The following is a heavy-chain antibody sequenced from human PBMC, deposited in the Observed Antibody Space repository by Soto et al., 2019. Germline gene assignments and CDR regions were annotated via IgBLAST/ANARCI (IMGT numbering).Heavy chain of an antibody. V-gene: IGHV4-39*01. CDR3: ARGGGDWYIDY. CDR2: IYYSGST. CDR1: GGSISSSSYY. D-gene: IGHD2-21*02. Sequence: SETLYLTCTVSGGSISSSSYYWGWIRQPPGKGLEWIGSIYYSGSTYYNPSLKSRVTISVDTSKNQFSLKLSSVTAADTAVYYCARGGGDWYIDYWGQGTLVTVSS. J-gene: IGHJ4*02.